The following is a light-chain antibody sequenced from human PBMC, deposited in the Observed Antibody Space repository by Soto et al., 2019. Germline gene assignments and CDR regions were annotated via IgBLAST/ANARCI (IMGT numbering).Light chain of an antibody. CDR3: QSYDSSLRVVV. CDR1: RSNIGAGYD. Sequence: QSVLTQPPSVSGAPGQRVTISCTGSRSNIGAGYDVHWYQQLPGTAPKLLIYGNSNRPSGVPDRFSGSKSGTSASLAITGLQAEDEAEYDCQSYDSSLRVVVFGGGTKLTVL. J-gene: IGLJ2*01. CDR2: GNS. V-gene: IGLV1-40*01.